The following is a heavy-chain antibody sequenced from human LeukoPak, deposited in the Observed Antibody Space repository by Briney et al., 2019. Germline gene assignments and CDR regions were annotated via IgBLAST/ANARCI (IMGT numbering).Heavy chain of an antibody. J-gene: IGHJ5*02. CDR1: GGPISSYY. V-gene: IGHV4-59*01. CDR3: ARGGLPRENWFDP. CDR2: IYYSGST. D-gene: IGHD3/OR15-3a*01. Sequence: SETLSLTCTVSGGPISSYYWNWIRQPPGRGLEWIGYIYYSGSTNYNPSLKSRVTISVDTSKNQFSLKLSSVTAADTAVYYCARGGLPRENWFDPWGQGTLVTVSS.